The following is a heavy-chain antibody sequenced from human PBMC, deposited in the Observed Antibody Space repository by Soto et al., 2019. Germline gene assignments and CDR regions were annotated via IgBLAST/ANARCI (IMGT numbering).Heavy chain of an antibody. CDR2: IIPIFGTA. J-gene: IGHJ3*02. CDR1: GGTFSSYA. V-gene: IGHV1-69*01. CDR3: ARDQPPNYDFWSGYYTHDAFDI. D-gene: IGHD3-3*01. Sequence: QVQLVQSGAEVKKPGSSVKVSCKASGGTFSSYAISWVRQAPGQGLEWMGGIIPIFGTANYAQKFQGRVTITADESTSTAYMELSSLRSEDTAVYYCARDQPPNYDFWSGYYTHDAFDIWGQGTMVTVSS.